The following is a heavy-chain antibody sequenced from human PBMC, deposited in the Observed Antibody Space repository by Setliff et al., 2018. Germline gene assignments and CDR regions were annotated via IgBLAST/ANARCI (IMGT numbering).Heavy chain of an antibody. CDR3: ARTGTYRYFDY. Sequence: SETLSLTCTVSGASLNSGTYYWGWIRQPPGKGLEWIGRIYYRGDTYYNPSLKGRLTISVDTAQNQFSLRLTSVTAADTAVYYGARTGTYRYFDYWGQGALVTVSS. CDR2: IYYRGDT. D-gene: IGHD1-1*01. CDR1: GASLNSGTYY. V-gene: IGHV4-39*01. J-gene: IGHJ4*02.